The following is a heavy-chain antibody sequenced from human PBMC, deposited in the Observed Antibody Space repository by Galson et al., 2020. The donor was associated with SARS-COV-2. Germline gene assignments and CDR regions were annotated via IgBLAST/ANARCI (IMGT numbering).Heavy chain of an antibody. CDR1: GGSISSSNW. CDR2: IYHSGST. CDR3: ARGETYYYDSSGYYDY. V-gene: IGHV4-4*02. D-gene: IGHD3-22*01. Sequence: SETLSLTCAVSGGSISSSNWWSWVRQPPGKGLEWIGEIYHSGSTNYNPSLKSRVTISVDKSKNQFSLKLSSVTAADTAVYYCARGETYYYDSSGYYDYWGQGTLVTVSS. J-gene: IGHJ4*02.